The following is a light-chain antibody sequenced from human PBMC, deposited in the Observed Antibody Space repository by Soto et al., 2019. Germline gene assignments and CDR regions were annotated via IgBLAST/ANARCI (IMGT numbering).Light chain of an antibody. Sequence: EIVLTQSPATLSLSPGERATLSCGASQSISSNSLAWYQQKPGLAPRLLIYDASSRATGIPDRFSGSGSGTDFTLTISRLEPEDFVVYYCQQYNNWPPITFGPGTKVDIK. CDR3: QQYNNWPPIT. CDR1: QSISSNS. V-gene: IGKV3D-20*01. J-gene: IGKJ3*01. CDR2: DAS.